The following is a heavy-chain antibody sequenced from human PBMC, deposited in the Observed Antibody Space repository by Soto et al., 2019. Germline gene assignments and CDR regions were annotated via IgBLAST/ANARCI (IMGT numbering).Heavy chain of an antibody. J-gene: IGHJ6*02. CDR3: ARAEEVWIFGVVTPYGMDV. V-gene: IGHV4-38-2*01. CDR2: IYHSGST. Sequence: SETLSLTCAVSGYSISSGYYWGWIRQPPGKGPEWIGSIYHSGSTYYNPSLKSRVTISVDTSKNQFSLKLSSVTAADTAVYYCARAEEVWIFGVVTPYGMDVWGQGTTVTVSS. D-gene: IGHD3-3*01. CDR1: GYSISSGYY.